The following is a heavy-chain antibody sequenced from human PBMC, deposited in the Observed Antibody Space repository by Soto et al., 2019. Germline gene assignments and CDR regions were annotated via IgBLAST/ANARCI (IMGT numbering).Heavy chain of an antibody. CDR2: ISGYNGNT. D-gene: IGHD3-10*01. J-gene: IGHJ6*02. Sequence: GASVKVSCKASGYTFSSHGISWVRQAPGQGLEWMGWISGYNGNTNYAQKLQARVTISVDTSKNQFSLKLSSVTAADTAVYYCARGVGSYGSGSYNYYYYYYGMDVWGQGTTVTVSS. CDR3: ARGVGSYGSGSYNYYYYYYGMDV. V-gene: IGHV1-18*04. CDR1: GYTFSSHG.